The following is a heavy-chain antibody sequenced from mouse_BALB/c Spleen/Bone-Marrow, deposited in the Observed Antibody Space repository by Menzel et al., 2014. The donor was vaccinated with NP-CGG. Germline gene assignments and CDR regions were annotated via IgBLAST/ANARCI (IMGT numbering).Heavy chain of an antibody. J-gene: IGHJ1*01. CDR3: TRGDGNYWYFDV. CDR1: GYTFTSYW. D-gene: IGHD2-1*01. V-gene: IGHV1S22*01. CDR2: IYPGSGST. Sequence: GSELVRPGASVKLSCKASGYTFTSYWMHWVKQRHGQGLEWIGNIYPGSGSTNYDEKFKGKGTLTVDTSSSTAYMHLSSLTSEDSAVYYCTRGDGNYWYFDVWGAGTTVTVSS.